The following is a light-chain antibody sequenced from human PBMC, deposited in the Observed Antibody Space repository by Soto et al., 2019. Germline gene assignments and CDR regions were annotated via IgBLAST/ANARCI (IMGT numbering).Light chain of an antibody. CDR1: QSVSSY. CDR3: QQYGDLPWT. V-gene: IGKV3D-15*02. CDR2: GAS. J-gene: IGKJ1*01. Sequence: EIVMTQSPATLSVSPGERATLSCRASQSVSSYLAWYQHKPGQAPRLLISGASGRATGVPDRFSGSGSGTDFTLTIDRLESEDFAVYFCQQYGDLPWTFGQGTKVDIK.